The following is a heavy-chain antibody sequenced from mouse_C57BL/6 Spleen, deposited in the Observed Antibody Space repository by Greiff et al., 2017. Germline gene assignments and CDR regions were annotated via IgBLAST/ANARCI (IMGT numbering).Heavy chain of an antibody. CDR1: GYAFSSYW. D-gene: IGHD2-13*01. Sequence: QVQLQQSGAELVKPGASVKISCKASGYAFSSYWMTWVKQRPGKGLEWIGKIYPGDGDTNYNGKFKGKATLTADKSSSTAYMQLSSLTAEDSAVYFCARDGDYWYFDVWGTGTTVTVAS. CDR2: IYPGDGDT. J-gene: IGHJ1*03. V-gene: IGHV1-80*01. CDR3: ARDGDYWYFDV.